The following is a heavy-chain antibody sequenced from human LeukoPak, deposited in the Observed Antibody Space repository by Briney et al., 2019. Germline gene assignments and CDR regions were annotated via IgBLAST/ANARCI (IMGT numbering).Heavy chain of an antibody. J-gene: IGHJ2*01. CDR2: ISSSSSTI. CDR3: ARDRNAHGDFNWYFDL. CDR1: GFTFSSYS. D-gene: IGHD4-17*01. Sequence: PGGSLRLSCAASGFTFSSYSMNWVRQAPGKGLEGVSYISSSSSTIYYADSVKGRFTISRDNAKNSLYLQMNSLRAEDTAVYYCARDRNAHGDFNWYFDLWGRGTLVTVSS. V-gene: IGHV3-48*01.